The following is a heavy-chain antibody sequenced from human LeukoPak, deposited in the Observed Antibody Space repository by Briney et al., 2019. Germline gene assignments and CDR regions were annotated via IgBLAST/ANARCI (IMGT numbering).Heavy chain of an antibody. D-gene: IGHD5-24*01. CDR3: AKEMATTGDAFDI. CDR1: GFTFSSYV. V-gene: IGHV3-9*01. CDR2: ISWNSGSI. Sequence: GGSLRLSCAASGFTFSSYVMHWVRQAPGKGLEWVSGISWNSGSIGYADSVKGRFTISRDNAKNSLYLQMNSLRAEDTALYYCAKEMATTGDAFDIRGQGTMVTVSS. J-gene: IGHJ3*02.